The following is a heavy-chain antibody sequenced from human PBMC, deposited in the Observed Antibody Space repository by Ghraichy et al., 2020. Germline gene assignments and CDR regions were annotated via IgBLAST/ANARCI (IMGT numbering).Heavy chain of an antibody. CDR3: ARDGVATINS. CDR1: EFTFSSYW. CDR2: IKHDGGEK. D-gene: IGHD5-12*01. V-gene: IGHV3-7*04. J-gene: IGHJ4*02. Sequence: GGSLRLSCAASEFTFSSYWMSWVRQAPGKGLEWLANIKHDGGEKYYVDSVKGRFTISRDNAKSSLYLQMNSLRAEDTAVYYCARDGVATINSWGQGTLVTVSS.